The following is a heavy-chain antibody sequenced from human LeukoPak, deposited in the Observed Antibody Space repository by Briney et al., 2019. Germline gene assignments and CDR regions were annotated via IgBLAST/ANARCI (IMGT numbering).Heavy chain of an antibody. CDR2: ISSSRSTI. J-gene: IGHJ4*02. CDR3: AKRGYDSSGYYGYFDY. D-gene: IGHD3-22*01. Sequence: PGGSLRLSCAASGFTFGSYSMNWVRQAPGKWLEWVSYISSSRSTIYYADSVKGRFTISRDNAKNSLYLQMNSLRADETAVYYCAKRGYDSSGYYGYFDYWAQGTLVTVSS. CDR1: GFTFGSYS. V-gene: IGHV3-48*04.